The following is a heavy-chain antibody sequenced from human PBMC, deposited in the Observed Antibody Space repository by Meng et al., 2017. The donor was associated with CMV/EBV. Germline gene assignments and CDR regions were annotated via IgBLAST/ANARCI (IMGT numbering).Heavy chain of an antibody. CDR2: INHGGGT. D-gene: IGHD3-3*01. CDR3: ARGKPVLRPNWFDP. J-gene: IGHJ5*02. V-gene: IGHV4-34*01. CDR1: GGSFSGYY. Sequence: SETLSLTCAVYGGSFSGYYWSWIRQPPGKGLEWIGEINHGGGTNYNPSLKSRVTISVDTSKNQFSLKLSSVTAADTAVYYCARGKPVLRPNWFDPWGQGTLVTVSS.